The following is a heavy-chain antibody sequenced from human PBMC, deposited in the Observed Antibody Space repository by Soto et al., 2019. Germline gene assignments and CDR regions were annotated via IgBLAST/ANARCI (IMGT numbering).Heavy chain of an antibody. J-gene: IGHJ5*02. CDR3: ARDHDTPPNFDP. Sequence: GSLRLSCAASGFTFSSYGMHWVRQAPGKGLEWVAVIWYDGSNKYYADSVKGRFTISRDNSKNTLYLQMNSLRAEDTAVYYCARDHDTPPNFDPWGQGTLVPVSS. CDR1: GFTFSSYG. D-gene: IGHD3-9*01. CDR2: IWYDGSNK. V-gene: IGHV3-33*01.